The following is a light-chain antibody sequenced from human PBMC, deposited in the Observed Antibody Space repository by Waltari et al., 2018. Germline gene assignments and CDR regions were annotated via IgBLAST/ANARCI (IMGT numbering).Light chain of an antibody. J-gene: IGKJ1*01. CDR2: GAS. Sequence: DRVTITCRASQSIGTYFNWYQQKPGKAPKLLIYGASSLPGGVPSRFSGSGSGTDFTLTISSLQPEDFAIYYCQESYDPPWTFGPGTKVEI. CDR3: QESYDPPWT. V-gene: IGKV1-39*01. CDR1: QSIGTY.